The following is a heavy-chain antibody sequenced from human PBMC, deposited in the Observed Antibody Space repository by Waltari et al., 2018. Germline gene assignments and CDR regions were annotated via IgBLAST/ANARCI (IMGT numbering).Heavy chain of an antibody. Sequence: EVQLVQSGAEVQKAGATVNISCKTSGYLFTDYYTHWVQQAPRIGLQWVGRGAPENGETVYAYGLQARLTITADTSADTSYMELNTLRSGDTAIYYCAIDTSGDFRFDRWGQGTLITVSS. V-gene: IGHV1-69-2*01. CDR2: GAPENGET. J-gene: IGHJ4*02. CDR1: GYLFTDYY. CDR3: AIDTSGDFRFDR. D-gene: IGHD1-26*01.